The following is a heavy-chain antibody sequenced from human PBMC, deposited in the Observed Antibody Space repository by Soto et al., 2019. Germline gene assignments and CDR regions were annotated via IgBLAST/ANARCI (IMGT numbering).Heavy chain of an antibody. CDR2: INACNGNT. CDR3: ARERRRWLQFGEGYYYYYYGMDV. V-gene: IGHV1-3*01. J-gene: IGHJ6*02. CDR1: GYTFTSYA. Sequence: GASVKVSCKDSGYTFTSYAMHWVRQAHGQRLEWMGWINACNGNTKYSQKFQGRVTITRDTSASTAYMELSSLRSEDTAVDYCARERRRWLQFGEGYYYYYYGMDVWGQGTTVTVSS. D-gene: IGHD3-10*01.